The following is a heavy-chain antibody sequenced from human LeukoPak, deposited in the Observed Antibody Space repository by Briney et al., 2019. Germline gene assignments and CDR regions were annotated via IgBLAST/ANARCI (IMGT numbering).Heavy chain of an antibody. V-gene: IGHV3-7*01. CDR2: IKEDGSKT. Sequence: PGGSLRLSCVVSGFPFSSYWMSWVRQAPGRGLEWVANIKEDGSKTYYVDSVKGRFTISRDNAKNPLYLEMNSLRAEDTAVYYCATGQVFDYWGQGTLVTASS. J-gene: IGHJ4*02. CDR3: ATGQVFDY. CDR1: GFPFSSYW.